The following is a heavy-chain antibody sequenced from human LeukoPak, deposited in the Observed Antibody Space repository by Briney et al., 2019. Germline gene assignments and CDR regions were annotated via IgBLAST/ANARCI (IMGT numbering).Heavy chain of an antibody. CDR1: GDSVNSGRFY. J-gene: IGHJ3*02. CDR3: ARGGITMILDAFDI. V-gene: IGHV4-61*01. Sequence: PSETLSLTCSVSGDSVNSGRFYWTWIRQPPGKGLEWIGYIYYDWSTNYNPSLKSRVTISVDTSKNQFSLKLSSVTAADTAVYYCARGGITMILDAFDIWGQGTMVTVSS. CDR2: IYYDWST. D-gene: IGHD3-22*01.